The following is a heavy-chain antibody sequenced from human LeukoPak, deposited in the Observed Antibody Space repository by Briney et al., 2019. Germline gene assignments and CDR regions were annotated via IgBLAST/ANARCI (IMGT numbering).Heavy chain of an antibody. V-gene: IGHV4-59*01. Sequence: SETLSLTCTVSGGSISSYYWSWIRQPPRKGLEWIGYIYYSGSTNYNPSLKSRVTISVDTSKNQFSLKLSSVTAADTAVYYCARTYDSEWYFDLWGRGTPVTVSS. CDR3: ARTYDSEWYFDL. D-gene: IGHD3-22*01. J-gene: IGHJ2*01. CDR1: GGSISSYY. CDR2: IYYSGST.